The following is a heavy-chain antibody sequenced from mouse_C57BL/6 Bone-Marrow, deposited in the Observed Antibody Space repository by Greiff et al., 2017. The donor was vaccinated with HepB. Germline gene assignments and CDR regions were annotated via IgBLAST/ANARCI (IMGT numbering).Heavy chain of an antibody. J-gene: IGHJ1*03. CDR3: APYYYGGSYWYFDV. CDR2: IYPGDGDT. D-gene: IGHD1-1*01. CDR1: GYAFSSSW. Sequence: QVQLQQSGPELVKPGASVKISCKASGYAFSSSWMNWVKQRPGKGLEWIGRIYPGDGDTNYNGKFKGKATLTADKSSSTAYMQLSSLTSEDSAVYFCAPYYYGGSYWYFDVWGTGTTVTVSS. V-gene: IGHV1-82*01.